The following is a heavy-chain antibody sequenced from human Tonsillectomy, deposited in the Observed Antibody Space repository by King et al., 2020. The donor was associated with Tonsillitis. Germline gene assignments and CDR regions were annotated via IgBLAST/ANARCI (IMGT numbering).Heavy chain of an antibody. D-gene: IGHD3/OR15-3a*01. Sequence: VTLKESGPALVKPTQTLTLTCTFSGFSLSTSGMCVSWIRQPPGKALEWLARIDWDDDKYYSTSLKTRLTISKDTSKNQVVLTMTNMDPVDTATYYCARVTFLDETYYYYYMDVWGKGTTVTVSS. CDR1: GFSLSTSGMC. J-gene: IGHJ6*03. CDR2: IDWDDDK. CDR3: ARVTFLDETYYYYYMDV. V-gene: IGHV2-70*11.